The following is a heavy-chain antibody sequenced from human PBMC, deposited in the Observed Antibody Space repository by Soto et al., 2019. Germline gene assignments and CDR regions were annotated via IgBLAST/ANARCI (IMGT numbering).Heavy chain of an antibody. CDR2: ISRGASSI. CDR1: GFTFSFYT. D-gene: IGHD6-19*01. J-gene: IGHJ4*02. V-gene: IGHV3-48*01. CDR3: VREGGDLRGSGVLDY. Sequence: GGSLRLSCAASGFTFSFYTMNWVRQTPGKGLEWLAYISRGASSIYYADSVKGRFTVSRDNANNSLSLQLNSLRREDTAVYYCVREGGDLRGSGVLDYWGQEALVTVSS.